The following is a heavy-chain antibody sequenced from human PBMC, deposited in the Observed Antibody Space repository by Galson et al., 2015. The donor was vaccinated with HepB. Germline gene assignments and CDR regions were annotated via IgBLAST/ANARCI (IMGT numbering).Heavy chain of an antibody. Sequence: SVKVSCKASGYTFTSYYMHWVRQAPGQGLEWMGIINPSGGSTSYAQKFQGGVTMTRGTSTSTVYMELSSLRSEDTAVYYCARGGGGRVYGMDVWGQGTTVTVSS. CDR3: ARGGGGRVYGMDV. J-gene: IGHJ6*02. CDR2: INPSGGST. V-gene: IGHV1-46*03. CDR1: GYTFTSYY. D-gene: IGHD2-21*01.